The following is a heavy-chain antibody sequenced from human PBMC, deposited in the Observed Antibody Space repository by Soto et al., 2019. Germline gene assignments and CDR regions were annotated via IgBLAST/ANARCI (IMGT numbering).Heavy chain of an antibody. CDR1: GGSISSYY. V-gene: IGHV4-59*01. CDR3: ATGTAYGWAAFNI. J-gene: IGHJ3*02. Sequence: PSETLSLTCTVSGGSISSYYWSWILQPPGKGLEWIGYIYYSGSTNYNPSLKSRVTISVDTSKSQFSLKLNSLTAADTAMYYCATGTAYGWAAFNIWGQGTMVIV. CDR2: IYYSGST. D-gene: IGHD3-16*01.